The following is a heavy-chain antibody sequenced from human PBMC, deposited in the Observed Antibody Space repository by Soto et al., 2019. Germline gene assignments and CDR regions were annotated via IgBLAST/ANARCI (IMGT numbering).Heavy chain of an antibody. CDR1: GGSISSYY. J-gene: IGHJ6*03. Sequence: PSETLSLTCTVSGGSISSYYWSWIRQPPGKGLEWIGYIYYSGSTNYNPSLKSRVTISVDTSKNQFSLKLSSVTAADTAVYYCARDNNWNYPMDVWGKGTTVTLSS. CDR2: IYYSGST. CDR3: ARDNNWNYPMDV. V-gene: IGHV4-59*01. D-gene: IGHD1-20*01.